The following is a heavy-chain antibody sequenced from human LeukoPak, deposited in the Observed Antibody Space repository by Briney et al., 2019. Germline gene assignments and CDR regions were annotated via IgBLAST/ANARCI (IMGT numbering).Heavy chain of an antibody. Sequence: GASVKVSCKASGGTFSSYAISRVRQAPGQGLEWMGGIIPIFGTANYAQKFQGRVTITTDESTSTAYMELSSLRSEDTAVYYCARNYYYDSSGYSTGYYYYYMDVRGKGTTVTVSS. D-gene: IGHD3-22*01. J-gene: IGHJ6*03. CDR2: IIPIFGTA. V-gene: IGHV1-69*05. CDR3: ARNYYYDSSGYSTGYYYYYMDV. CDR1: GGTFSSYA.